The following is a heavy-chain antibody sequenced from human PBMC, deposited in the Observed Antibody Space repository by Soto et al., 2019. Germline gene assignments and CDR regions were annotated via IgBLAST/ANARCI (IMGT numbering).Heavy chain of an antibody. D-gene: IGHD6-19*01. Sequence: PSATLSLTCAVHGWSFSGYYWTWIRQPPGKGLEWIGEINHSGSTNYNPSLKSRVTISVDTSKNQFSLKLSSVTAADTAVYYCASLVAVAANVWTHFDYWGQGALVTVSS. CDR3: ASLVAVAANVWTHFDY. V-gene: IGHV4-34*01. J-gene: IGHJ4*02. CDR1: GWSFSGYY. CDR2: INHSGST.